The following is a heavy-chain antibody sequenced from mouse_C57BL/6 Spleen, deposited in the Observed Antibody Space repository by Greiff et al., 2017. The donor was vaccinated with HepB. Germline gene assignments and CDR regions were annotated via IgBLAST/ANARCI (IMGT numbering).Heavy chain of an antibody. CDR1: GYTFTSYW. Sequence: QVQLQQPGAELVKPGASVKLSCKASGYTFTSYWMQWVKQRPGQGLEWIGEIDPSDSYTNYNQKVKGKATLTVDTSSSTAYMQLSSLTSEYSAVYYGARRGDGYYVRFAYWGQGTLVTVSA. D-gene: IGHD2-3*01. CDR2: IDPSDSYT. J-gene: IGHJ3*01. CDR3: ARRGDGYYVRFAY. V-gene: IGHV1-50*01.